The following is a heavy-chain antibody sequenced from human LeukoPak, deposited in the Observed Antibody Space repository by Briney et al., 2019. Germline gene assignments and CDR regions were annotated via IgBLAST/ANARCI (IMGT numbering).Heavy chain of an antibody. CDR1: GFTFDDYA. J-gene: IGHJ4*02. CDR2: ISWNSGSV. V-gene: IGHV3-9*01. Sequence: GGSLRLSCAASGFTFDDYAMHWVRQAPGKGLEWVSGISWNSGSVGYADSVKGRFTISRDNAKNSLYLQMNSLRAEDTALYYCAKAGSNLLTGCDYWGQGTLVTVSS. CDR3: AKAGSNLLTGCDY. D-gene: IGHD3-9*01.